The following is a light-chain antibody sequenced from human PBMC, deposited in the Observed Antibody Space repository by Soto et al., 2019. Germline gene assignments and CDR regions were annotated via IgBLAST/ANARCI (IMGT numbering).Light chain of an antibody. Sequence: DIQMTQSPSTLSASVGDRVTITCRASQSISSWLAWYQQKPGKVTKLLIYKASSLESGFPSSFSGSGSGTEFTLTISSLQPDDFATYYCQQYNSYSWTFGQGTKVDIK. V-gene: IGKV1-5*03. CDR2: KAS. J-gene: IGKJ1*01. CDR1: QSISSW. CDR3: QQYNSYSWT.